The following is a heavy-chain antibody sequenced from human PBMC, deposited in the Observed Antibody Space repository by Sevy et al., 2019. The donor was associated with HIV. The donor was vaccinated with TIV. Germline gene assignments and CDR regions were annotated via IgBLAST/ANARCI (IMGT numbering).Heavy chain of an antibody. CDR2: IWFDGSNT. CDR3: ARDLEFYDYGDYGPAFMPDY. J-gene: IGHJ4*02. V-gene: IGHV3-33*08. CDR1: GFTFNNYA. Sequence: GGSLRLSCAASGFTFNNYAMHWVRQAPGKGLEWVALIWFDGSNTYYADSVKGRFTISRDIAKNTLHLQMNSLRAEDTAVYYCARDLEFYDYGDYGPAFMPDYWGQGTLVTVSS. D-gene: IGHD4-17*01.